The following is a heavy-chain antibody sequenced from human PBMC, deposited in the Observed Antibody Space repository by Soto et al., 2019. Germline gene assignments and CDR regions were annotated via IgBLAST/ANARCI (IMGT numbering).Heavy chain of an antibody. CDR2: IWYDGNKK. CDR1: GFTFSSYY. D-gene: IGHD3-16*01. V-gene: IGHV3-33*01. CDR3: ATDGINWGFDS. Sequence: GGSLRLSCAASGFTFSSYYMHWVRQAPVKGLERASNIWYDGNKKYYADSVKGRFTISRDNSKTTLYLQMNSLRAEDTALYYCATDGINWGFDSWGQGTLVTVSS. J-gene: IGHJ4*02.